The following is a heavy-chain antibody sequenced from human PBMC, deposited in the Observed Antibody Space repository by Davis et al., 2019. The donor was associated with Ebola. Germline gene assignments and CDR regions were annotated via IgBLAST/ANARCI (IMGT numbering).Heavy chain of an antibody. CDR3: ARAHYDYTYDY. CDR2: ISSSSSYI. Sequence: LKISCAASGFTFSSYSMNWVRQAPGKGLEWVSSISSSSSYIYYADSVKGRFTISRDNAKNSLYLQMNSLRAEDTAVYYCARAHYDYTYDYWGQGTLVTVSS. D-gene: IGHD3-16*01. J-gene: IGHJ4*02. CDR1: GFTFSSYS. V-gene: IGHV3-21*01.